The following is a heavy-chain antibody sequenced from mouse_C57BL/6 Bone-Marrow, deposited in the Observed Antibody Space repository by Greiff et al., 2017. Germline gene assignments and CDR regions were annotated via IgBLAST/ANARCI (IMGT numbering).Heavy chain of an antibody. Sequence: VQLQQSGPELVRPGVSVKISCKGSGYTFTDYAMHWVKQSHAKSLEWIGVISTYYGDANYNQKFKDKDTMTVDKSTSTAYMELASLTSEDSAVYYCARWRIYDGSPIDYWGQGTTLTVSS. D-gene: IGHD2-3*01. CDR3: ARWRIYDGSPIDY. CDR2: ISTYYGDA. J-gene: IGHJ2*01. V-gene: IGHV1-67*01. CDR1: GYTFTDYA.